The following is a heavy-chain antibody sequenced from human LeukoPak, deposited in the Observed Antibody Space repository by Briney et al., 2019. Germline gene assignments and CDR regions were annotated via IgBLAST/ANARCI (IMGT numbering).Heavy chain of an antibody. CDR3: ARDQYSSGWYREFDY. V-gene: IGHV3-74*01. J-gene: IGHJ4*02. Sequence: GGSLRLSCAASGFTFSSYWMHWVRQAPGKGLVWVSRINSDGSSTSYADSVKGRFTISRDNAKNTLYLQMNSLRAEDTAIYYCARDQYSSGWYREFDYWGQGTLVTVSS. CDR2: INSDGSST. CDR1: GFTFSSYW. D-gene: IGHD6-19*01.